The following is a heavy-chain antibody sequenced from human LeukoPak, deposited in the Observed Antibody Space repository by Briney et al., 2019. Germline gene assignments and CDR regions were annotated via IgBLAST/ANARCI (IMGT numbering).Heavy chain of an antibody. CDR1: AASFSDYY. J-gene: IGHJ6*03. V-gene: IGHV4-34*01. CDR3: ARRLQSASQNMDV. CDR2: INHSGLT. D-gene: IGHD5-24*01. Sequence: SETLSLTCAVYAASFSDYYWSWIRQPPGKGLEWIGEINHSGLTNYNPSLKSRVSISVDTSKNQLSLKLSSVTAADTAVYYCARRLQSASQNMDVWGKGTTVTVSS.